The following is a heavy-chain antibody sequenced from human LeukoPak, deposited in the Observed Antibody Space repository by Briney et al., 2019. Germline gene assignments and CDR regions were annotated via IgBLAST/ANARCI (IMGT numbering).Heavy chain of an antibody. CDR3: ARSLVGAAFLGY. CDR2: INHSGST. CDR1: GGSFSGYY. D-gene: IGHD1-26*01. V-gene: IGHV4-34*01. Sequence: PSETLSLTCAVYGGSFSGYYWSWIRQPPGKGLEWIGEINHSGSTNYNPSLKSRVTISADTSKNQFSLKLSSVTAADTAVYYCARSLVGAAFLGYWGQGTLVTVSS. J-gene: IGHJ4*02.